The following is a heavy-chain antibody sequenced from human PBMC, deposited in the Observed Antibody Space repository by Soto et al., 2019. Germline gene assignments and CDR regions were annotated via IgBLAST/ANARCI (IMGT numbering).Heavy chain of an antibody. J-gene: IGHJ6*02. CDR1: GGSISSGGYY. Sequence: QVQLQESGPGLVKPSQTLSLTCTVSGGSISSGGYYWSWIRQHPGKGLEWIGYIYYSGSTYYNPSLKSPVTISVDTSKNQFSLKLSSVTAADTAVYYCARDMGYGSGTLSGMDVWGQGTTVTVSS. CDR3: ARDMGYGSGTLSGMDV. V-gene: IGHV4-31*01. D-gene: IGHD3-10*01. CDR2: IYYSGST.